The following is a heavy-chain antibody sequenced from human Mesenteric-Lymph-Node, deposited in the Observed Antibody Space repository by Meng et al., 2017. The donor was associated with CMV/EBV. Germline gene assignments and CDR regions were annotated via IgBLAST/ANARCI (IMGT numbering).Heavy chain of an antibody. V-gene: IGHV5-51*01. CDR2: IYPGDSDT. D-gene: IGHD2-2*01. CDR1: YSFTSYW. Sequence: YSFTSYWIGWVRQMPGKGLEWMWIIYPGDSDTRYSPSFQGQVTISADKSISTAYLQWSSLKASDTAMYYCARPPGCSSTSCYAYFDYWGQGTLVTVSS. CDR3: ARPPGCSSTSCYAYFDY. J-gene: IGHJ4*02.